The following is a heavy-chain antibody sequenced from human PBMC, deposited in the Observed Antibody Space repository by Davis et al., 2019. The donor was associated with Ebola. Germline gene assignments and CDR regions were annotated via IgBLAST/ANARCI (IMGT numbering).Heavy chain of an antibody. CDR1: GFTFSDYY. D-gene: IGHD4-11*01. CDR2: IRSKANSYAT. J-gene: IGHJ6*02. V-gene: IGHV3-73*01. CDR3: SMTTVTTDV. Sequence: PGGSLRLSCAASGFTFSDYYMSWIRQAPGKGLEWVGRIRSKANSYATAYAASVKGRFTISRDDSKNTAYLQMNSLKTEDTAVYYCSMTTVTTDVWGQGTTVTVSS.